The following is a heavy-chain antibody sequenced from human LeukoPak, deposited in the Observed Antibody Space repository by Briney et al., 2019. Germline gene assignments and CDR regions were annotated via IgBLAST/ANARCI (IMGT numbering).Heavy chain of an antibody. CDR1: GFTFSDYW. J-gene: IGHJ4*02. V-gene: IGHV3-7*01. CDR3: ARWRGSTSERSDY. D-gene: IGHD2-2*01. CDR2: IKQDGSAK. Sequence: GGSLRLSCTASGFTFSDYWMTWVRQAPGKGLEWVANIKQDGSAKYYVDSVKGRFTISRDNAKNSLYLQMDSLRVEDTATYYCARWRGSTSERSDYWGQGTLVTVSP.